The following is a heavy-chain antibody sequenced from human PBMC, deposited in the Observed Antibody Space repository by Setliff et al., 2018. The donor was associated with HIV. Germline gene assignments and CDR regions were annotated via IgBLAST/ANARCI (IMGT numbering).Heavy chain of an antibody. D-gene: IGHD3-10*01. V-gene: IGHV1-69*13. CDR2: IIPIFGTA. J-gene: IGHJ6*03. Sequence: SVKVSCKASGGPFTSAFNWVRQVPGQGLEWMRGIIPIFGTANYAQNFGGRVTITADQSTTTSYLQLNSLRSEDTAIYYCASDSPAARFEELEDHYYYFMDVWGKGTTVTVSS. CDR1: GGPFTSA. CDR3: ASDSPAARFEELEDHYYYFMDV.